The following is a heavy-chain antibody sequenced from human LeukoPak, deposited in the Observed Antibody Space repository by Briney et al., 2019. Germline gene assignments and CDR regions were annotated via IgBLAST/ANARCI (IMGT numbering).Heavy chain of an antibody. J-gene: IGHJ4*02. CDR3: ANSLPTVSTRNYFDY. CDR2: IYYTGRSGNT. D-gene: IGHD5/OR15-5a*01. V-gene: IGHV4-31*03. CDR1: DDSISRRGYY. Sequence: SETLSLTCSVSDDSISRRGYYWSWIRQRPGMGLEWMGYIYYTGRSGNTYYNLALKSRVTMSIDTAEKHFSLRLTSVTAADTAVYYCANSLPTVSTRNYFDYWGQGTLVIVSS.